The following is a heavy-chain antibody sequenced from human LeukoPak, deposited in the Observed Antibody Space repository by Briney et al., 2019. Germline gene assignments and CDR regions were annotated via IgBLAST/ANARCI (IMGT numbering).Heavy chain of an antibody. CDR3: ARDDPIVGATGFDP. J-gene: IGHJ5*02. CDR2: IYTSGST. D-gene: IGHD1-26*01. V-gene: IGHV4-61*02. CDR1: GGSISSSSYY. Sequence: SETLSLTCTVSGGSISSSSYYWSWIRQPAGKGLEWIARIYTSGSTNYNPSLKSRVTISVDTSKNQFSLKLSSVTAADTAVYYCARDDPIVGATGFDPWGQGTLVTVSS.